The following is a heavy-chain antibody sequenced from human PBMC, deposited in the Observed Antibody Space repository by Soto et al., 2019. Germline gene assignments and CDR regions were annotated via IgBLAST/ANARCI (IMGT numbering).Heavy chain of an antibody. Sequence: SETLSLTCTVSGGSISSYYLSWIRQPPGKGLEWIGYMYHSGSTYYNPSLKSRVTVSIDRSKNQFSLKLSSVTAADTAVYYCAGGPGVARNYWGQGTLVTVSS. CDR1: GGSISSYY. CDR3: AGGPGVARNY. D-gene: IGHD5-12*01. CDR2: MYHSGST. V-gene: IGHV4-59*04. J-gene: IGHJ4*02.